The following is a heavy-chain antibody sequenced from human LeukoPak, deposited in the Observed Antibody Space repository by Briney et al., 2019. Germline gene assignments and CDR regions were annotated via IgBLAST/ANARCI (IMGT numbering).Heavy chain of an antibody. J-gene: IGHJ2*01. V-gene: IGHV3-30*03. Sequence: GGSLRLSCAASGFTFSSYGMHWVRQAPGKGLEWVAVISYDGSNKYYADSVKGRFTISRDNSKNTLYLQMNSQRAEDTAVYYCARGLRYFDLWGRGTLVTVSS. CDR1: GFTFSSYG. CDR2: ISYDGSNK. CDR3: ARGLRYFDL. D-gene: IGHD5/OR15-5a*01.